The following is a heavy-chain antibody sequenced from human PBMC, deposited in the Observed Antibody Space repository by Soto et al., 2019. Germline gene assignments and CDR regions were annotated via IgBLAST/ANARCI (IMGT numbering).Heavy chain of an antibody. J-gene: IGHJ4*02. CDR1: GFTVSSNY. CDR3: ARDGPLCSGGSCHPPARFDY. V-gene: IGHV3-53*01. Sequence: EVQLVESGGGLIQPGGSLRLSCAASGFTVSSNYMSWVRQAPGKGLEWVSVIYSGGSTYYADSVKGRFTISRDNSKNTLYLQMNSLRAEDTAVYYCARDGPLCSGGSCHPPARFDYWGQGTLVTVSS. D-gene: IGHD2-15*01. CDR2: IYSGGST.